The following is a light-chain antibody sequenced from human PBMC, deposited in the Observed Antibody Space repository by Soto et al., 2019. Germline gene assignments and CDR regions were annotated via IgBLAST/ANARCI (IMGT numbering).Light chain of an antibody. Sequence: DIQLTQSPLFLSASVGDRVTITCRTSQDISSYLAWYQQKPGKVPKLLIYAASSLQSGVPSRFSGSGSGTEFTLTISSLQPEDFATYYCQQLKSYPLPFGGGTKVEI. CDR3: QQLKSYPLP. J-gene: IGKJ4*01. V-gene: IGKV1-9*01. CDR1: QDISSY. CDR2: AAS.